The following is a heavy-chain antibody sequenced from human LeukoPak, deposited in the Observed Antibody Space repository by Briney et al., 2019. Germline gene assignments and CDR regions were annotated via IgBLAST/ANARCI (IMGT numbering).Heavy chain of an antibody. D-gene: IGHD2-2*01. V-gene: IGHV3-30*18. J-gene: IGHJ4*02. CDR2: ISYDGSNK. CDR3: AKVRYCSSTSCYWPPDY. CDR1: GFTFSSYG. Sequence: GGSLRLSCAASGFTFSSYGMHWVRQAPGKGLEWVAVISYDGSNKHYADSVKGRFTISRDNSKNTLYLQMNSLRAEDTAVYYCAKVRYCSSTSCYWPPDYWGQGTLVTVSS.